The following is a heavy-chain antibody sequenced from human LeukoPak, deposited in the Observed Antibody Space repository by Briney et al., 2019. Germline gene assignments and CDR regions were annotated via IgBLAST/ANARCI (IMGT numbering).Heavy chain of an antibody. CDR3: ASIPDWSGYFDY. D-gene: IGHD3-3*01. CDR1: GFTFSTYG. CDR2: IRFDGSNK. Sequence: PGGSPRLSCAASGFTFSTYGMHWVRQAPGKGLEWVAFIRFDGSNKYYADSVRGRFTISRDNSKNTLYLQMNSLRAEDTAVYYCASIPDWSGYFDYWGQGTLVTVSS. V-gene: IGHV3-30*02. J-gene: IGHJ4*02.